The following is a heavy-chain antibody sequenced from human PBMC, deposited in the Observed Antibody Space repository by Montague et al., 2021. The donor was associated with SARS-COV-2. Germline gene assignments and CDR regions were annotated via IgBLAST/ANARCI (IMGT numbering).Heavy chain of an antibody. Sequence: SETLSLTCTVSGGSISSSSYYWGWIRQPPGKGLEWIGSIYYSGSTYYNPSLKSRVTISVVTSKNQFSLKLSFVTAADTAVYYCARFPTSYYYDSKAAPATPDAFDIWGQGTMVTVSS. V-gene: IGHV4-39*01. CDR1: GGSISSSSYY. J-gene: IGHJ3*02. CDR2: IYYSGST. D-gene: IGHD3-22*01. CDR3: ARFPTSYYYDSKAAPATPDAFDI.